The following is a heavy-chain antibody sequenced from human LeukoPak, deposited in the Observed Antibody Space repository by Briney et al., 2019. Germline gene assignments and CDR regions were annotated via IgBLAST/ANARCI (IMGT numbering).Heavy chain of an antibody. CDR3: ARVWEGGPTVTQYYFDY. CDR2: IYYSGST. J-gene: IGHJ4*02. V-gene: IGHV4-39*07. CDR1: GGSISSRIYY. Sequence: PSETLSLTCSVSGGSISSRIYYWGWIRQPPGKGLEWIGSIYYSGSTHFNPSLKSRVTISLDTSKYQFSLNLSSVTAADTAVYYCARVWEGGPTVTQYYFDYWGQGTLVTVSS. D-gene: IGHD4-17*01.